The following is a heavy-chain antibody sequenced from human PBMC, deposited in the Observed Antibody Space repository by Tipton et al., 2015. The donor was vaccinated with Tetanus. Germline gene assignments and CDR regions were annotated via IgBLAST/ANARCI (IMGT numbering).Heavy chain of an antibody. CDR1: GDSISSFY. CDR2: IYTSGST. D-gene: IGHD3-10*01. CDR3: ARDELFFSGGEDHAAFDI. Sequence: GLVKPSETLSLTCSVSGDSISSFYWSWIRQPAGKGLEWIGRIYTSGSTNYNPSLKSRVTISVDTSKNQFSLKLTSVTTADTAVYFCARDELFFSGGEDHAAFDIWGQGTLVTVSS. J-gene: IGHJ3*02. V-gene: IGHV4-4*07.